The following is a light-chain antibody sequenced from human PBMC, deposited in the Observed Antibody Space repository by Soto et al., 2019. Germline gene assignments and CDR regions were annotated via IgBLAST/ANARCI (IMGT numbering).Light chain of an antibody. J-gene: IGKJ1*01. V-gene: IGKV3-20*01. Sequence: EIVLTQSPGTLSLSPGERATLSCRASQSVSNSYLAWHQQKPGQAPRLLIYDASNRATGIPDRFSGSGSGTDFTLTISRLEPEDFAVYYCQQYSSSPKTFVQGTKVEIK. CDR1: QSVSNSY. CDR3: QQYSSSPKT. CDR2: DAS.